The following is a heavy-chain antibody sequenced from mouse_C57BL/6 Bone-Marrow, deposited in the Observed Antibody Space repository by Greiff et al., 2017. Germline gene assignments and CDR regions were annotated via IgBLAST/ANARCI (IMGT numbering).Heavy chain of an antibody. CDR1: GFTFSDYG. J-gene: IGHJ2*01. Sequence: EVKLEESGGGLVKPGGSLKLSCAASGFTFSDYGMHWVRQAPEKGLEWVAYISSGSSTIYYADTVKGRFTISRDNAKNTLFLQMTSLRSEDTAMYYCARRDLVSPDYFDYWGQGTTLTVSS. V-gene: IGHV5-17*01. CDR3: ARRDLVSPDYFDY. CDR2: ISSGSSTI. D-gene: IGHD2-10*02.